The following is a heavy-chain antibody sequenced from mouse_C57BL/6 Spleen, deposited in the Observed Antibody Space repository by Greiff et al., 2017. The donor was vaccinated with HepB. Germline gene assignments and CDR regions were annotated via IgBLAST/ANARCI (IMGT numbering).Heavy chain of an antibody. D-gene: IGHD2-1*01. V-gene: IGHV1-55*01. CDR2: IYPGSGST. Sequence: QVQLQQPGAELVKPGASVKMSCKASGYTFTSYWITWVKQRPGQGLEWIGDIYPGSGSTNYNEKFKSKATLTADTSSSTAYMQLSSLTSEDSAVYYCARCIIYYGNLYYFDYWGQGTTLTVSS. J-gene: IGHJ2*01. CDR1: GYTFTSYW. CDR3: ARCIIYYGNLYYFDY.